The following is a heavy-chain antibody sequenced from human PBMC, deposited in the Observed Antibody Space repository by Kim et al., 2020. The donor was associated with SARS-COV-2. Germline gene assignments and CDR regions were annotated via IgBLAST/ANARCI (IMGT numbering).Heavy chain of an antibody. V-gene: IGHV3-7*01. Sequence: GGSLRLSCVASGYSFSRRWSSWVRQAPGKGLEWVSSIKEDGTETKYVDSVKGRFTISRDSAKEALYLQMTSLRAEDTALYYCAVLDSRPDCSTGCCGQGT. CDR1: GYSFSRRW. CDR3: AVLDSRPDCSTGC. CDR2: IKEDGTET. D-gene: IGHD2-21*01. J-gene: IGHJ1*01.